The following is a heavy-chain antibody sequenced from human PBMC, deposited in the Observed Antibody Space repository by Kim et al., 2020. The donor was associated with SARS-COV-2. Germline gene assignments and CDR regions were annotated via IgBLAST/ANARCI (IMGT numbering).Heavy chain of an antibody. CDR2: ISSSSSYI. D-gene: IGHD5-12*01. CDR1: GFTFSSYS. V-gene: IGHV3-21*01. J-gene: IGHJ6*02. Sequence: GGSLRLSCAASGFTFSSYSMNWVRQAPGKGLEWVSSISSSSSYIYYADSVKGRFTISRDNAKNSLYLQMNSLRAEDTAVYYCARVVDSGGVEYPGFSYYGMDVWGQGTTVTVSS. CDR3: ARVVDSGGVEYPGFSYYGMDV.